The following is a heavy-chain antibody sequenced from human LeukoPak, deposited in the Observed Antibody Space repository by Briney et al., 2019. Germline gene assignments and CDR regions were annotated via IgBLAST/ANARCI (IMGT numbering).Heavy chain of an antibody. V-gene: IGHV3-23*01. CDR1: GFTFSSYA. CDR2: ISGSGGST. D-gene: IGHD2-15*01. CDR3: AKDFTLGIVVVNSDYFDY. Sequence: GGSLRLSCAASGFTFSSYAMSWVRQAPGKGLEWVSAISGSGGSTYYADSVKGRFTISRDNSKNTLYLQMNSLRAEDTAVYYCAKDFTLGIVVVNSDYFDYWGQGTLVTVSS. J-gene: IGHJ4*02.